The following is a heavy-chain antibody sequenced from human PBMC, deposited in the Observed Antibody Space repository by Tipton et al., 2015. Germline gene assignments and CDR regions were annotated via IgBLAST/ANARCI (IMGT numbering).Heavy chain of an antibody. D-gene: IGHD2-2*01. CDR3: ARGPALLDC. Sequence: GLVKPSQTLSLTCAISGDSVSSNNAAWNWIRQSPSRGLEWLGRTYYRSKWSRVYAPSVRSRITINPDTSKNQFSLQLNSVTPYDTAMYYCARGPALLDCWGQGMLVRVS. CDR2: TYYRSKWSR. V-gene: IGHV6-1*01. CDR1: GDSVSSNNAA. J-gene: IGHJ4*02.